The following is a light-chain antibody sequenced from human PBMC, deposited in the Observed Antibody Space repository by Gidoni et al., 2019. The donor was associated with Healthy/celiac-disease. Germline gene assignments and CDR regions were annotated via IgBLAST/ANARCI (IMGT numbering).Light chain of an antibody. V-gene: IGKV2-28*01. CDR1: QSLLHSNGYNY. CDR3: MQALQTPRT. J-gene: IGKJ1*01. Sequence: DIVMTQSPLSLPVTPGEPASIPCRSSQSLLHSNGYNYLDWYLQKPGPSPQLLIYLGSNRASGVPDRFSGCGSGTDFTLKISRVEAEDVGVYYCMQALQTPRTFGQGTKVEIK. CDR2: LGS.